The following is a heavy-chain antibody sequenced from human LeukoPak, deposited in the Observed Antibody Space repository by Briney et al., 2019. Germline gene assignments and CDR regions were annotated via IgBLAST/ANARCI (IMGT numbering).Heavy chain of an antibody. V-gene: IGHV4-30-4*01. CDR1: GGSISSGDYY. CDR2: IYYSGST. Sequence: PSETLSLTRTVSGGSISSGDYYWSWIRQPPGKGLEWIGYIYYSGSTYYNPSLKSRVTISVDTSKNQFSLKLSSVTAADTAVYYCARAKGVPRWWFDPWGQGTLVTVSS. CDR3: ARAKGVPRWWFDP. J-gene: IGHJ5*02. D-gene: IGHD2-15*01.